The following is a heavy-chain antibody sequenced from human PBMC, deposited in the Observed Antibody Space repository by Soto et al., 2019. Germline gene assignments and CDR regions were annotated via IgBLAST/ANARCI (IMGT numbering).Heavy chain of an antibody. CDR1: GFTFDDYA. D-gene: IGHD2-8*02. V-gene: IGHV3-9*01. CDR2: ISWNSGSI. Sequence: GGSLRLSCAASGFTFDDYAMHWVRQAPGKGLEWVSGISWNSGSIGYADSVKGRFTISRDNAKNSLYLQMNSLRAEDTALYYCAKSTGGTANGMGVWGQGTTVTVSS. J-gene: IGHJ6*02. CDR3: AKSTGGTANGMGV.